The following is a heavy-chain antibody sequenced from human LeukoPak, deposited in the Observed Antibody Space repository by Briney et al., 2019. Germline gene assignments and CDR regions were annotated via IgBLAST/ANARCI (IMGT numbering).Heavy chain of an antibody. V-gene: IGHV1-8*01. D-gene: IGHD3-3*01. CDR2: MNPNSGNT. J-gene: IGHJ5*02. CDR3: ARAYYDFWSAYRGNWFDP. Sequence: GASVKVSCKASGYSFTSYDINWVRQATGQGLEGMGWMNPNSGNTGYAQKFQGRVTMTRNTSISTAYMELSSLRSEDTAVYYCARAYYDFWSAYRGNWFDPWGQGTLVTVSS. CDR1: GYSFTSYD.